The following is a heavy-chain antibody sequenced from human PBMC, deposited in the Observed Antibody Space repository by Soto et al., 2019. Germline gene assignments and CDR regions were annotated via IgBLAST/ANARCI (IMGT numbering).Heavy chain of an antibody. CDR2: ISYDGSNK. J-gene: IGHJ5*02. CDR1: GFTFSSYG. Sequence: QVPLVESGGGVVQPGRSLRLSCAASGFTFSSYGMHWVRQAPGKGLEWVAVISYDGSNKYYADSVKGRFTISRDNSKNTLYLQMNSLRAEDTAVYYCAKDGVAGTWGYNWFDPWGQGTLVTVSS. D-gene: IGHD6-19*01. V-gene: IGHV3-30*18. CDR3: AKDGVAGTWGYNWFDP.